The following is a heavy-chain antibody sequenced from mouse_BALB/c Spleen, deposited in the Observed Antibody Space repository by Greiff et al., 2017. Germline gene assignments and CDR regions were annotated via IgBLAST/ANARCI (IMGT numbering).Heavy chain of an antibody. J-gene: IGHJ3*01. Sequence: LQQPGSELVRPGASVKLSCKASGYTFTSYWMHWVKQRHGQGLEWIGNIYPGSGSTNYDEKFKSKGTLTVDTSSSTAYMHLSSLTSEDSAVYYFTRGRDYDCDYPLPFAYWGQGTLVTVSA. V-gene: IGHV1S22*01. CDR1: GYTFTSYW. CDR2: IYPGSGST. D-gene: IGHD2-3*01. CDR3: TRGRDYDCDYPLPFAY.